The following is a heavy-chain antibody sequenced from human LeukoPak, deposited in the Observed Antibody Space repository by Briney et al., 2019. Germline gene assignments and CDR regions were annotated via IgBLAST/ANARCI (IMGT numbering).Heavy chain of an antibody. CDR3: ARMNKSGANNWFDP. Sequence: SVKVSCKASGGTFSNYAISWVRQAPGQGLEWMGGIIPIFGTANYAQKFRGRVTITADKSTRTAYMELSSLSSEDTAIYYCARMNKSGANNWFDPWGQGTLVTVSS. J-gene: IGHJ5*02. CDR1: GGTFSNYA. V-gene: IGHV1-69*06. CDR2: IIPIFGTA. D-gene: IGHD1/OR15-1a*01.